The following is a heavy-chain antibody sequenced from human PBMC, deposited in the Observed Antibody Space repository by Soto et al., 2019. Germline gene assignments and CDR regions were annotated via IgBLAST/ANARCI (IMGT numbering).Heavy chain of an antibody. CDR1: GFTFSGSA. CDR3: TITSVYYYDSSGDSYYYYYGRDV. D-gene: IGHD3-22*01. CDR2: IRSKANSYAT. Sequence: EVQLVESGGGLVQPGGSLKLSCAASGFTFSGSAMHWVRQASGKGLEWVGRIRSKANSYATAYAASVKGRFTISRDDSKNTAYLQLNSLKTEVTAVYYCTITSVYYYDSSGDSYYYYYGRDVWGQGTTVTVSS. J-gene: IGHJ6*02. V-gene: IGHV3-73*02.